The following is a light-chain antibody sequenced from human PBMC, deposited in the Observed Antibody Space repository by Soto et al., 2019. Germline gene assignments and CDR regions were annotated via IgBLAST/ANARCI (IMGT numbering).Light chain of an antibody. J-gene: IGKJ1*01. V-gene: IGKV1-5*01. CDR1: QSISSW. CDR2: DVS. Sequence: DIQMTQSPSTLSASVGDRVTITCRATQSISSWLAWYQQKPGKAPKLLIYDVSSLESGVPSRFSGSGSGTEITLTISSLQPDDFATYDCQQYNSLWTFGQGTKVVIK. CDR3: QQYNSLWT.